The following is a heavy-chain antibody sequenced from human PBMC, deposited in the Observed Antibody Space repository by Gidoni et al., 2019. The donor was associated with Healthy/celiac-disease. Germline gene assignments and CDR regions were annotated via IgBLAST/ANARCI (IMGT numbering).Heavy chain of an antibody. CDR2: IDYSGST. J-gene: IGHJ4*02. D-gene: IGHD6-19*01. V-gene: IGHV4-39*01. CDR3: ARQLGEWLAPVYYFDY. Sequence: QLQLQESGPGLVQPSETLSLTCTVSGGSISSSSYYWGWIRQPPGKGLEWIGSIDYSGSTYYNPSLKSRVTISVDTSKNQFSLKLSSVTAADTAVYYCARQLGEWLAPVYYFDYWGQGTLVTVSS. CDR1: GGSISSSSYY.